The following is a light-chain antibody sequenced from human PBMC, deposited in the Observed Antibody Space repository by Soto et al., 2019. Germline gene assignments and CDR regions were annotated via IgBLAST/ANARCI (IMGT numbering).Light chain of an antibody. CDR3: QQSYSTPSIT. CDR2: AAS. J-gene: IGKJ5*01. CDR1: QSISSY. Sequence: IQMTQSPSSLSASVRDRVTITCRASQSISSYLNWYQQKPGKAPKLLIYAASSLQSGVPSRFSGSGSGTDFTLTISSLQPEDFATYYCQQSYSTPSITFGQGTRLEI. V-gene: IGKV1-39*01.